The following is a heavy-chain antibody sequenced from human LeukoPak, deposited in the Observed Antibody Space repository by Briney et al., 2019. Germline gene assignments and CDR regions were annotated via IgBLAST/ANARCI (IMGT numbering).Heavy chain of an antibody. CDR3: ARGFPYDDPTEGYYYLMDV. CDR2: ISRSGSDT. V-gene: IGHV3-23*01. Sequence: PGGSLRLSCAASEFTFKMYAMSWVRQAPGKGLEWVSSISRSGSDTYYADSVKGRFTISRDNSKNMFYVQINSLRPEDTAVYYCARGFPYDDPTEGYYYLMDVWGQGTTVTVSS. CDR1: EFTFKMYA. J-gene: IGHJ6*02. D-gene: IGHD4-17*01.